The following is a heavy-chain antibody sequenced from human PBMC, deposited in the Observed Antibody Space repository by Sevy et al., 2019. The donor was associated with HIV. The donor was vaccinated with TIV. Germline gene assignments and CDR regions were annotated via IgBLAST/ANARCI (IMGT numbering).Heavy chain of an antibody. CDR2: IYYSGST. CDR1: GGSISSSSYY. CDR3: ARHNCSSTSCYRVGEFDY. V-gene: IGHV4-39*01. Sequence: SETLSLTCTVSGGSISSSSYYWGWIRQPPGKGLEWIGSIYYSGSTYYNPSLKSRVTISVDTSKIQFSLKLSSVTAADTAVYYCARHNCSSTSCYRVGEFDYWGQGTLVTVSS. D-gene: IGHD2-2*02. J-gene: IGHJ4*02.